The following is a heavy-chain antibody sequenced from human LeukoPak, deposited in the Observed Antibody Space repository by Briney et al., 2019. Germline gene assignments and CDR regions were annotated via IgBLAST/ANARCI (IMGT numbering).Heavy chain of an antibody. V-gene: IGHV3-21*01. CDR1: GFTFSRHT. Sequence: GGSLRLSCAASGFTFSRHTMTWVRQAPGKGLEWVSSISYGSTSIYYADSVKGRFTISRDNAKNSLYLQMNSLRADDTAVYYCARVYCSATTCYRVHFDYWGQGTLVTVSS. CDR2: ISYGSTSI. J-gene: IGHJ4*02. D-gene: IGHD2-2*02. CDR3: ARVYCSATTCYRVHFDY.